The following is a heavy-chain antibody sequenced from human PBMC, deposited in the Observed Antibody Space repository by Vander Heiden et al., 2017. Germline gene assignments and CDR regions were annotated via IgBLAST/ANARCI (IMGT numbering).Heavy chain of an antibody. CDR3: ARAGFFRFDY. CDR1: GFTFSCSG. Sequence: EVQLVESGGGFVQPGDALRLSCVATGFTFSCSGMHWVRQAPGTGLVWLSRMNSDGSTTDYADSVKCRFTISRDNAKNTLYLQMNCLRAEDTAVYYCARAGFFRFDYWGQGILVTVSS. CDR2: MNSDGSTT. V-gene: IGHV3-74*01. D-gene: IGHD3-3*01. J-gene: IGHJ4*02.